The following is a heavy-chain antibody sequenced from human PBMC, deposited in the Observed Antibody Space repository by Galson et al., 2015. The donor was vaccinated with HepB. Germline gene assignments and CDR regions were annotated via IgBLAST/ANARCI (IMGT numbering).Heavy chain of an antibody. CDR3: ARAGMGWFGELSSYYYYGMDV. D-gene: IGHD3-10*01. J-gene: IGHJ6*02. CDR2: ISSSSSTI. CDR1: GFTFSSYS. Sequence: SLRLSCAASGFTFSSYSMNWVRQAPGKGLEWVSYISSSSSTIYYADSVKGRFTISRDNAKKSLYLQMNSLRAEDTAVYYCARAGMGWFGELSSYYYYGMDVWGQGTTVTVSS. V-gene: IGHV3-48*04.